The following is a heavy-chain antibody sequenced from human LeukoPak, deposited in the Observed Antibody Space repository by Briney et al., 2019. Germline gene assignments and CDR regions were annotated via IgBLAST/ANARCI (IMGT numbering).Heavy chain of an antibody. J-gene: IGHJ3*02. Sequence: SVKVSCKASGGTFSSYAISWVRQAPGQGLEWMGGIIPIFGTANYAQKFQGRVTITADESTSTAYMELSSLRSEDTAVYYCARDLGYSSGWYARGTNAFDIWGQGTMVTVSS. CDR1: GGTFSSYA. D-gene: IGHD6-19*01. CDR3: ARDLGYSSGWYARGTNAFDI. V-gene: IGHV1-69*13. CDR2: IIPIFGTA.